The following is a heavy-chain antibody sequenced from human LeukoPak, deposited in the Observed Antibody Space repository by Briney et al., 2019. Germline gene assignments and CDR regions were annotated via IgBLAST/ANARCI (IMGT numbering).Heavy chain of an antibody. CDR3: ARGVWFGEGGYFDY. CDR2: ISSSSSYI. CDR1: GFTFSSYS. V-gene: IGHV3-21*01. D-gene: IGHD3-10*01. Sequence: GGSLRLSCAASGFTFSSYSMNWVRQAPGKGLEWVSSISSSSSYIYYADSVKGRFTISRDNAKNSLCLQMNSLRAEDTAVYYCARGVWFGEGGYFDYWGQGTLVTVSS. J-gene: IGHJ4*02.